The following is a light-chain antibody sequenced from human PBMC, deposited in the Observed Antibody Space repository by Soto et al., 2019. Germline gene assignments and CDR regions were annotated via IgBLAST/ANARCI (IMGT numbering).Light chain of an antibody. CDR2: SNN. J-gene: IGLJ2*01. V-gene: IGLV1-44*01. CDR3: AAWDDSLNAVV. Sequence: QSLLTQAPSVSASPGQSITISCSGGSSNIGSKAVNWFQKFPGSAPKLLIFSNNQRPSGVPDRFSGSKSGTSASLAISGLKSEDEAEYYCAAWDDSLNAVVFGGGTKVTVL. CDR1: SSNIGSKA.